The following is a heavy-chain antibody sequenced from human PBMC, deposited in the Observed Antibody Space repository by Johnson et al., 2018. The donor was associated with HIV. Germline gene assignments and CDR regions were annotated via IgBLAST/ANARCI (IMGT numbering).Heavy chain of an antibody. CDR1: GFTFSNAW. CDR3: TRSIAATGRDAFDI. Sequence: VQLVESGGGLIKPGGSLRLSCAASGFTFSNAWMNWVRQAPGKGLEWVGRVQSKIDGGTTDYAAPVKGRFTISRDYSKNTLYLQVISMKTEDTAVEYCTRSIAATGRDAFDIWGQGTMVTVSS. J-gene: IGHJ3*02. CDR2: VQSKIDGGTT. V-gene: IGHV3-15*01. D-gene: IGHD6-13*01.